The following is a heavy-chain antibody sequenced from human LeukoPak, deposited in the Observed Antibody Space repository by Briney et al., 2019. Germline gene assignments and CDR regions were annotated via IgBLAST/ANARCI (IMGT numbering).Heavy chain of an antibody. CDR2: ISYDGSDD. J-gene: IGHJ4*02. Sequence: SGGSLRLSCAASVFTFSTYGFHWVRQAPGKGLEWVAFISYDGSDDYYAASVKGRFTISRDNSKNTLYLQMNSLGPEDTAVYYCSKGRGDYDDFRLGYWGQGTLVTVSS. V-gene: IGHV3-30*02. CDR3: SKGRGDYDDFRLGY. CDR1: VFTFSTYG. D-gene: IGHD4-17*01.